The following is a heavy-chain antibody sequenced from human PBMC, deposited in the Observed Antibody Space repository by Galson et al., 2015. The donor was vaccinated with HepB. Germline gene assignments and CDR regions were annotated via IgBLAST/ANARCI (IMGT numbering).Heavy chain of an antibody. CDR3: ATGETGWLPGKTDY. V-gene: IGHV1-24*01. J-gene: IGHJ4*02. CDR2: FDPEDGET. CDR1: GYTLTELS. D-gene: IGHD6-19*01. Sequence: SVKVSCKVSGYTLTELSMHWVRQAPGKGLEWMGGFDPEDGETIYAQKFQGRVTMTKDTSTDTAYMELSSLRSEDTAVYYCATGETGWLPGKTDYWGQGTLVTVSS.